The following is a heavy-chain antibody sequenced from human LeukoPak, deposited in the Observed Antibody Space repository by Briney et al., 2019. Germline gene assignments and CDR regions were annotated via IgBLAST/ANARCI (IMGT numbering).Heavy chain of an antibody. CDR1: GFTFSSND. Sequence: GGSLRLSCAASGFTFSSNDMHWVRQAPGKGLEWVAVIWYDGSNKYYADSVKGRFTISRDNSKNTLYLQMNSLRAEDTAMYYCARDRMVTYFDYWGQGTLVTVSS. CDR2: IWYDGSNK. V-gene: IGHV3-33*08. J-gene: IGHJ4*02. CDR3: ARDRMVTYFDY. D-gene: IGHD5-18*01.